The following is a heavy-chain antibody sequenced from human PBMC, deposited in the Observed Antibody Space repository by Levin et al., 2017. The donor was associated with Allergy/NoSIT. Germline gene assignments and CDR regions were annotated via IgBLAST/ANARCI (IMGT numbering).Heavy chain of an antibody. J-gene: IGHJ5*02. CDR1: GFTFSESA. CDR2: ISASGGST. CDR3: AKDKHSSSQGWSDP. Sequence: GGSLRLSCAASGFTFSESAMTWVRHAPGKGLEWVSSISASGGSTYYANSVKGRFTISRDNSQNTVYLQMDSLRAEDTAIYYCAKDKHSSSQGWSDPWGQGTLVTVSS. V-gene: IGHV3-23*01. D-gene: IGHD6-6*01.